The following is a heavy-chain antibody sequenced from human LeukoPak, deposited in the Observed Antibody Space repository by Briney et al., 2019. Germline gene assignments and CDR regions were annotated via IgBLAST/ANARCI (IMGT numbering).Heavy chain of an antibody. CDR2: FDPEDGET. D-gene: IGHD5-12*01. CDR1: GYTLTELS. Sequence: GASVKVSCKVSGYTLTELSMHWVRQAPGKGLEWMGGFDPEDGETIYAQKFQGRVTMTEDTSTDTAYMELSSLRSEDVAVYYCATGLDIVATIMSNWGQGTLVTVSS. J-gene: IGHJ4*02. CDR3: ATGLDIVATIMSN. V-gene: IGHV1-24*01.